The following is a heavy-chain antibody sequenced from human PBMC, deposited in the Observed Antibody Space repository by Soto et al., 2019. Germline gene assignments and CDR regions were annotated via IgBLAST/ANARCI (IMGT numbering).Heavy chain of an antibody. J-gene: IGHJ4*02. D-gene: IGHD1-26*01. CDR2: IYYTGKT. V-gene: IGHV4-59*01. CDR1: GGTIGDYY. CDR3: VRTHTRAGFFDS. Sequence: PSETLSLTCSISGGTIGDYYWSWIRQPPGKGLEWLAYIYYTGKTDQNPSLERRVSISLGTSKNQFSLNLRSVTAAATPVYYCVRTHTRAGFFDSWGPGILVTVSS.